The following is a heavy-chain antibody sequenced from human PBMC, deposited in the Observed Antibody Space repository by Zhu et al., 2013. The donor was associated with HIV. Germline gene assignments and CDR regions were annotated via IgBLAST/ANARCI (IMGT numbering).Heavy chain of an antibody. CDR3: GLWSDGFGRPIGNFDH. V-gene: IGHV1-18*01. D-gene: IGHD3-16*02. CDR2: ISGFNGNT. CDR1: GYTFSNFA. J-gene: IGHJ4*02. Sequence: QVQLVQSVSEVKKPGASVKVSCKASGYTFSNFAINWVRQAPGQGLEWMAWISGFNGNTNFAQKFQGRVTLTTDASTSTAYMELRSLRSDDTAVYYCGLWSDGFGRPIGNFDHWGQGTLVTVSS.